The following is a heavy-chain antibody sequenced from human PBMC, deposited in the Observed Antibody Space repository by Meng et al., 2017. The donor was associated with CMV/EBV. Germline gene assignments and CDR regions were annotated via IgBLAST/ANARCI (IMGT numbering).Heavy chain of an antibody. CDR1: GGSFSGYY. V-gene: IGHV4-34*01. J-gene: IGHJ5*02. D-gene: IGHD2-2*01. CDR2: INHSGST. CDR3: ARTRYCSSTSCYSRKYNWFDP. Sequence: SETLSLTCAVYGGSFSGYYWSWIRQPPGKGLEWIGEINHSGSTNYTPSLKSRVTISVDTSKNQFSLKLSSVTAADTAVYYCARTRYCSSTSCYSRKYNWFDPWGQGTLVTVSS.